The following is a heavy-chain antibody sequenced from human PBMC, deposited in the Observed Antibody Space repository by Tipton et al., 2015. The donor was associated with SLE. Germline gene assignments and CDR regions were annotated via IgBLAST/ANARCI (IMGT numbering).Heavy chain of an antibody. Sequence: SLRLSCAASGFTFSDYYMSWIRQAPGKGLEWVSYISSSSSYTNYADSVKGRFTIYRDNAKNSLYLQMNSLRAEDTAVYYCARDRVVPAAIDYYYMDVWGKGTTVTVSS. V-gene: IGHV3-11*06. CDR3: ARDRVVPAAIDYYYMDV. CDR1: GFTFSDYY. J-gene: IGHJ6*03. D-gene: IGHD2-2*02. CDR2: ISSSSSYT.